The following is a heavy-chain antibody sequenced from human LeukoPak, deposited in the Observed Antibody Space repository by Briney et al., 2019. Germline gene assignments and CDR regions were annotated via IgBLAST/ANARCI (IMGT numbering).Heavy chain of an antibody. CDR1: GGSISSSSYY. D-gene: IGHD3-9*01. Sequence: SETLSLTCTVSGGSISSSSYYWGWIRQPPGKGLEWIGSIYYSGSTYYNPSLKSRVTISVDTSKNQFSLKLSSVTAADTAVYYCARTRYDILTGYYHDYWGQGTLVTVSS. J-gene: IGHJ4*02. CDR3: ARTRYDILTGYYHDY. CDR2: IYYSGST. V-gene: IGHV4-39*01.